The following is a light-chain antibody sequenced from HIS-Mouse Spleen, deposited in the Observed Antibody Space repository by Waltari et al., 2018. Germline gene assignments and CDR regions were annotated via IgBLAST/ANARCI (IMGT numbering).Light chain of an antibody. V-gene: IGLV2-14*01. Sequence: QSALTQPASVSGSPGQSITISCTGTSRHVGGYNHLSWYQQHPGKAPKLMIYEVSNRPSGVSNRFSGSKSGNTASLTISGLQAEDEADYYCSSYTSSSTYVVFGGGTKLTVL. CDR3: SSYTSSSTYVV. J-gene: IGLJ2*01. CDR2: EVS. CDR1: SRHVGGYNH.